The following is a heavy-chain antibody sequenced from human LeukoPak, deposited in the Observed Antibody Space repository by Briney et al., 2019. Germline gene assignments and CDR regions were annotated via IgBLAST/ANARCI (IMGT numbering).Heavy chain of an antibody. CDR3: ARGGIAAGRVY. J-gene: IGHJ4*02. CDR2: ISYDGSNK. V-gene: IGHV3-30-3*01. D-gene: IGHD6-6*01. Sequence: GGSLRLSCAASGFTFSSYAMHWVRQAPGKGLEWVAVISYDGSNKYYADSVKGRFTISRDNSKNTLYLQMNSLRAEDTAVYYCARGGIAAGRVYWGQGTLVTVSS. CDR1: GFTFSSYA.